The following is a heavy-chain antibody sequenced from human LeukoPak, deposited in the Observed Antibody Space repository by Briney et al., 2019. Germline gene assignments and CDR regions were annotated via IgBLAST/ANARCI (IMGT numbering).Heavy chain of an antibody. V-gene: IGHV1-24*01. J-gene: IGHJ3*02. D-gene: IGHD3-10*01. Sequence: ASVKVSCTVSGYTLTELSMHWVRQAPGKGLEWLGGFDPEDGETIYAQKFQGRVTMTEDTSTDTAYMELSSLRSEDTAVYYCATVYYGSGSYYNVHLFDALDIWGQGTMVTVSS. CDR2: FDPEDGET. CDR1: GYTLTELS. CDR3: ATVYYGSGSYYNVHLFDALDI.